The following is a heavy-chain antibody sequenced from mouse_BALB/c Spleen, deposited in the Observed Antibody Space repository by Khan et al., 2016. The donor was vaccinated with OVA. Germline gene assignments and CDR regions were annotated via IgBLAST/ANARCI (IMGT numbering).Heavy chain of an antibody. V-gene: IGHV3-6*02. CDR1: GYSITSGYY. CDR2: ISYDGSN. CDR3: ESKSYGKGAY. D-gene: IGHD2-1*01. J-gene: IGHJ3*01. Sequence: EVQLVESGPGLVKPSQSLSLTCSVTGYSITSGYYWSWIRQFPGNRLEWMGYISYDGSNNYNPSLKTRISLTRDTSKKQFFLQFNSVTTEDTATYYCESKSYGKGAYWGQGTLVTVSA.